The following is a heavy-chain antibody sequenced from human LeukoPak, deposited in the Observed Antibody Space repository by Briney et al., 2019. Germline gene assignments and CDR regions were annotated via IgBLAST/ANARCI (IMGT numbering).Heavy chain of an antibody. CDR2: ISAYNGNT. CDR3: ARYGSGSYYNVFMMDY. CDR1: GYTFTSYG. Sequence: ASVKVSCKASGYTFTSYGISWVRQAPGQGLEWMGWISAYNGNTNYAQKLQGRVTMTTDTSTSTAYMALRSLRSDDTAVYYCARYGSGSYYNVFMMDYWGQGTLVTVSS. D-gene: IGHD3-10*01. J-gene: IGHJ4*02. V-gene: IGHV1-18*01.